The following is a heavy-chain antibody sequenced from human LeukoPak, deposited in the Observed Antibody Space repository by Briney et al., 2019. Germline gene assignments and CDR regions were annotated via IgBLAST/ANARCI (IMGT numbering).Heavy chain of an antibody. CDR1: GYTFTSYG. Sequence: ASVKVSCKASGYTFTSYGISWVRQAPGQGLEWMGWISAYNGNTNYAQKLQGRVTITADESTSTAYMELSSLRSEDTAVYYCARVRVTAERTIHDYWGQGTLVTVSS. CDR2: ISAYNGNT. CDR3: ARVRVTAERTIHDY. V-gene: IGHV1-18*01. D-gene: IGHD2-21*01. J-gene: IGHJ4*02.